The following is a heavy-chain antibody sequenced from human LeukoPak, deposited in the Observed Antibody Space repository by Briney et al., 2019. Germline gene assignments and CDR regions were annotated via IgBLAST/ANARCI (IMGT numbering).Heavy chain of an antibody. V-gene: IGHV3-23*01. CDR3: AKLTSPYYYYGMDV. CDR2: ISGSGGST. Sequence: GGSLRLSCAASGFTFSSYTMSWVRRAPGKGLEWVSAISGSGGSTYYADSVKGRFTISRDNSKNTLYLQMNSLRAEDTAVYYCAKLTSPYYYYGMDVWGQGTTVTVSS. CDR1: GFTFSSYT. J-gene: IGHJ6*02.